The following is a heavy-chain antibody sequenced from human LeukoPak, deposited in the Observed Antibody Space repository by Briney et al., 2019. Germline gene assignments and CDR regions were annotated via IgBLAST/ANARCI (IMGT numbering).Heavy chain of an antibody. CDR1: GFIFTGYF. D-gene: IGHD3-3*01. V-gene: IGHV3-7*01. CDR2: IKHDGSEK. Sequence: GRSLRLSCAASGFIFTGYFMSWVRQAPGKGLEWVASIKHDGSEKYYVDSVRGRFTISRDNTKNLLYLQVSSLRAEDTAVYYCATDRGWRTSGYYLYYFEYWGQGTLVTFSS. CDR3: ATDRGWRTSGYYLYYFEY. J-gene: IGHJ4*02.